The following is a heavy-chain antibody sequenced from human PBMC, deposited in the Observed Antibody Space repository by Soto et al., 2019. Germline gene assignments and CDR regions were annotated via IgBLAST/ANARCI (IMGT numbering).Heavy chain of an antibody. CDR1: GFSFSNNG. CDR3: ATDRVESGLGEIDY. D-gene: IGHD3-16*01. V-gene: IGHV3-30*03. CDR2: ISYDGSKK. Sequence: QVQLVESGGGVVQPGRSLRLSCAASGFSFSNNGMHWVRQAPGKGLEWVAIISYDGSKKYYADSVKCRCTISRDNSKNSLYLQINRLRVEDKAVYYCATDRVESGLGEIDYWGQGTLVTVSS. J-gene: IGHJ4*02.